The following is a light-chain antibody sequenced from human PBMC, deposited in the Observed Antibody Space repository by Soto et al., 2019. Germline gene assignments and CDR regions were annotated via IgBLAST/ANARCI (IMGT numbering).Light chain of an antibody. J-gene: IGLJ2*01. CDR3: SSYTSSSTLVV. Sequence: QSVLTQPASVSGSPGQAITISCTRTSYEVGGYNFVSWYQQHPGKAPKLMIYEVSHPPSGVSNRFSGSKSGNTASLTISGLEAEDEADYYCSSYTSSSTLVVFGGGTQLTVL. CDR1: SYEVGGYNF. CDR2: EVS. V-gene: IGLV2-14*01.